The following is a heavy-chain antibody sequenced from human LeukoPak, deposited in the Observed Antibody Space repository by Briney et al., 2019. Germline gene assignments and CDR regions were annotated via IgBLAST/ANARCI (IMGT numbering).Heavy chain of an antibody. Sequence: SGGSLRLSCAASGFTFSSYSMNWVRQAPGKGLEWVSVIYSGGSTYYADSVKGRFTISRDNSKSTLYLQMNSLRAEDTAVYYCARDVSPYYYDSSGYFDYWGQGTLVTVSS. D-gene: IGHD3-22*01. CDR1: GFTFSSYS. V-gene: IGHV3-66*01. CDR3: ARDVSPYYYDSSGYFDY. CDR2: IYSGGST. J-gene: IGHJ4*02.